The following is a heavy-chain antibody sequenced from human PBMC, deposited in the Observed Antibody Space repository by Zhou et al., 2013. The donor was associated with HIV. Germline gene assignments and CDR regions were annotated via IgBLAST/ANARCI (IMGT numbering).Heavy chain of an antibody. V-gene: IGHV3-7*01. J-gene: IGHJ4*02. CDR3: ARERYDSGILATT. D-gene: IGHD3-10*01. CDR2: IREDGSEK. CDR1: GFTFSSYA. Sequence: EVQLLESGGGLVQPGGSLRLSCAASGFTFSSYAMSWVRQAPGKGLEWVANIREDGSEKNYVDSVKGRFTISRDNAKNSLFLQMNNLRVEDTAIYYCARERYDSGILATTWGQGIVGHRSP.